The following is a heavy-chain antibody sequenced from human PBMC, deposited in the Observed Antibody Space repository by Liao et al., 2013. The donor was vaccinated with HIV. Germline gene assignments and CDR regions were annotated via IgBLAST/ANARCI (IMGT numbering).Heavy chain of an antibody. CDR3: ARGIAAAGSYMDV. J-gene: IGHJ6*03. D-gene: IGHD6-13*01. CDR1: GGSISSYY. V-gene: IGHV4-59*12. Sequence: QVQLQESGPGLVKPSETLSLTCTVSGGSISSYYWSWIRQPPGKGLEWIGEINHSGSTNYNPSLKSRVTISVDTSKNQFSLKLSSVTAADTTVYYCARGIAAAGSYMDVWGKGTTVTVSS. CDR2: INHSGST.